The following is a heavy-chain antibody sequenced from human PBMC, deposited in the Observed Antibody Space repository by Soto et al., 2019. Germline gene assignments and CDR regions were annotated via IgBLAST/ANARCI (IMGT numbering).Heavy chain of an antibody. Sequence: PGGSLRLSCAASGFTFSSYAMSWVRQAPGKGLEWVSDISGSGGGTNYADSVKGRFTISRDNSKNTLYLQTNSLRADDTAIYYCAKGTGKYYYGSGSGSRTNDYWGQGTLVTVSS. CDR1: GFTFSSYA. D-gene: IGHD3-10*01. CDR3: AKGTGKYYYGSGSGSRTNDY. J-gene: IGHJ4*02. V-gene: IGHV3-23*01. CDR2: ISGSGGGT.